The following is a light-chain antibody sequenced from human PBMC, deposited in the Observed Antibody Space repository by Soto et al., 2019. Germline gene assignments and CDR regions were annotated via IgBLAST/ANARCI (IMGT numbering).Light chain of an antibody. J-gene: IGKJ4*02. CDR3: QQYATWPLT. V-gene: IGKV3-15*01. CDR1: QSIHSL. Sequence: EVVRTQSPATLSVSPGAGLTLSCRASQSIHSLLACYQQKPGQAPRPLIHGSSTRAPGIPARFSGSVSGAVHTLTISSLRAEDIAVYYCQQYATWPLTFGGGNKVE. CDR2: GSS.